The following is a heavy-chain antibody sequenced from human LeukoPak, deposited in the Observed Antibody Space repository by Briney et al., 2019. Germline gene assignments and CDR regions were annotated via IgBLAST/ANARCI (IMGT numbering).Heavy chain of an antibody. J-gene: IGHJ4*02. V-gene: IGHV4-4*07. D-gene: IGHD3-3*01. CDR2: IYTTGNT. CDR3: ARDARGWSGFDY. CDR1: GGSISSYY. Sequence: KPSETLSLTCSVSGGSISSYYWSWIRQPAGKGQEWIGRIYTTGNTDYNPSLKSRVTMSVDTSKNQFSLNLSSVTAADTAVYYCARDARGWSGFDYWGQGTLVTVSS.